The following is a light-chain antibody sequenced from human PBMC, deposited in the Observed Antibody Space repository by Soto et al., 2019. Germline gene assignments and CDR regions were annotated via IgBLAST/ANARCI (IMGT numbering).Light chain of an antibody. V-gene: IGKV3-11*01. CDR1: QSVSSS. J-gene: IGKJ4*01. CDR3: QQHSNWPLT. Sequence: EIVLIQSPATLSLSPGERATLSCRASQSVSSSLAWYQQNPGQAPRLLIFGASNSATGIPVRFSGSGSGTDFTLTISSLEPEDFTVYYCQQHSNWPLTFGGGTKVDIK. CDR2: GAS.